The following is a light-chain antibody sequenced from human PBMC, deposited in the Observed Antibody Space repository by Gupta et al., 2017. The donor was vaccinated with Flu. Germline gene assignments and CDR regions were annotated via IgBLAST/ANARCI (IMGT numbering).Light chain of an antibody. CDR2: QDT. CDR1: KLGDKY. CDR3: QAWDSRTARV. V-gene: IGLV3-1*01. Sequence: SYELAQPPSVSVSPGQTASITCSGDKLGDKYTCWYQQRPGQSPVLVIYQDTKRPSGIPERFSGSNSGNTATLTISGTQAIDEADDYCQAWDSRTARVFGGGTKLTVL. J-gene: IGLJ3*02.